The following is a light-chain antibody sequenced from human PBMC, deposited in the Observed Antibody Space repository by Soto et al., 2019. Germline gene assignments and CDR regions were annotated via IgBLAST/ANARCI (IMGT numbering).Light chain of an antibody. CDR2: GVS. Sequence: DIQMTQSPSSLSASVGDRVTITCRASESISSYLNWYQQKPGEAPELLIYGVSRLQSGVPSRFRGSGSGTDFTLSISSLEPEDFATYYCQQSYNTPWTFGQGTKVEI. CDR1: ESISSY. CDR3: QQSYNTPWT. J-gene: IGKJ1*01. V-gene: IGKV1-39*01.